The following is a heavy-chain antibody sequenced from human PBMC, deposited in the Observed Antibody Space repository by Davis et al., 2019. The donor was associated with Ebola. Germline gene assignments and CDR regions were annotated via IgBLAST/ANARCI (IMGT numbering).Heavy chain of an antibody. Sequence: GESLKISCAASGFTFSSYSMNWVRQAPGKGLEWVSYISSSSSTIYYADSVKGRFTISRDNSKNTLYLQMNSLRAEDTAVYYCAREGVPYYYYYGMDVWGQGTTVTVSS. CDR1: GFTFSSYS. CDR2: ISSSSSTI. D-gene: IGHD4/OR15-4a*01. CDR3: AREGVPYYYYYGMDV. J-gene: IGHJ6*02. V-gene: IGHV3-48*01.